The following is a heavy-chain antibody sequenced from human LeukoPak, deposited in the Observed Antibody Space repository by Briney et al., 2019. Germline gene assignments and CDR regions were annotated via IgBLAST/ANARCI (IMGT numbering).Heavy chain of an antibody. CDR2: MNPNSGNT. V-gene: IGHV1-8*01. CDR1: GYTFTSYD. J-gene: IGHJ6*02. Sequence: ASVKVSCKASGYTFTSYDINWVRQATGQGLEWMGWMNPNSGNTGYAQKFQGRVTMTRNTSISTAYMELSSLRSEDTAVYYCARGDYYGSGSYASMDVWGQGTTVTVSS. D-gene: IGHD3-10*01. CDR3: ARGDYYGSGSYASMDV.